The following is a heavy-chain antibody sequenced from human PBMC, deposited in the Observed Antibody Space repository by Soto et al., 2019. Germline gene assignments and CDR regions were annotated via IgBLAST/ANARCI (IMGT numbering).Heavy chain of an antibody. D-gene: IGHD3-10*01. V-gene: IGHV4-4*02. J-gene: IGHJ6*02. CDR2: IYHSGST. CDR3: ARGEIWFGDYYYYYGMDV. Sequence: QVQLQESGPGLVKPSGTLSLTCAVSGGSISSSNWWSWVRQPPGXXXXXXXEIYHSGSTNYNPSLKSRVTISVDKSKNQFSLKLSSVTAADTAVYYCARGEIWFGDYYYYYGMDVWGQGTTVTVSS. CDR1: GGSISSSNW.